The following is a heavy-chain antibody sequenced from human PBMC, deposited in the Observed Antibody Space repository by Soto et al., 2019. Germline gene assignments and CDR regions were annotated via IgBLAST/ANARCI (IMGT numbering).Heavy chain of an antibody. CDR1: GFTFDDYA. J-gene: IGHJ5*01. Sequence: QPGGSLRLSCAASGFTFDDYAMHWVRQAPGKGLEWVSGISWNSGSIGYADSVKGRFTISRDNAKNTLYLQMNSLRAEDTAVYYCVREGDGTTGYSHDCRAHRTPVTGSS. D-gene: IGHD3-9*01. V-gene: IGHV3-9*01. CDR2: ISWNSGSI. CDR3: VREGDGTTGYSHDC.